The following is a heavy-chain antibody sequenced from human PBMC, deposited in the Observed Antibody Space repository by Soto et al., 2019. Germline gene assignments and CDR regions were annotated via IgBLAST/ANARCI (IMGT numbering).Heavy chain of an antibody. Sequence: QVQLKESGPGLVEASETLSLTCIVPVGSLGSYYWGWIGQPPGKGLHWIGYVFYTGRANYNASLKSRVSISLDTSNYQFSLKLSSVTAADTAVYYCARDGDGRMTTNPYYYNGMDVWGPGTTVTVSS. D-gene: IGHD4-4*01. CDR1: VGSLGSYY. CDR3: ARDGDGRMTTNPYYYNGMDV. V-gene: IGHV4-59*01. J-gene: IGHJ6*02. CDR2: VFYTGRA.